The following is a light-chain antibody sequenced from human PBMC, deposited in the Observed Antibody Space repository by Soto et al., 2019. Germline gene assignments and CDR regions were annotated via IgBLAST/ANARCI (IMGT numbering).Light chain of an antibody. CDR1: QSVTSNY. Sequence: EIVLTQSPGTLSLSPGERATLSCRASQSVTSNYLAWYQQKPGQAPRLLIYGASSRATGIPDRFSGSGSVTDFTLNVSGLEPEDFAVYYCHLYGTSPYTFGQGTKLEIK. CDR3: HLYGTSPYT. J-gene: IGKJ2*01. CDR2: GAS. V-gene: IGKV3-20*01.